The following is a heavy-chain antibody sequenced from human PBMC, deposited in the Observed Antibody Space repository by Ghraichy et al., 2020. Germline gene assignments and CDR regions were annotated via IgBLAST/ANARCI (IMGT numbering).Heavy chain of an antibody. V-gene: IGHV3-66*01. J-gene: IGHJ1*01. D-gene: IGHD2-15*01. CDR3: ARDVGPTAEFFQN. CDR2: IYSGGNT. CDR1: GFTVRGNF. Sequence: GGSLRLSCAASGFTVRGNFISWVRQAPGKGLEWVAIIYSGGNTHYADSVKGRFTISRDNSKNTVYLQMNSLRDEDTAMYYCARDVGPTAEFFQNWGQGNLPTVSS.